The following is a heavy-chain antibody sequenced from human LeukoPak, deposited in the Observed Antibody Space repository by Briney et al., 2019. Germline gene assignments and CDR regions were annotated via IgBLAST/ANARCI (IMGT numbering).Heavy chain of an antibody. CDR3: ARVPSLGLWFGDY. D-gene: IGHD3-10*01. CDR1: GGSFSGYY. V-gene: IGHV4-34*01. Sequence: NPSETLSLTCAVYGGSFSGYYWSWIRQPPGKGLEWIGEINHSGSTNYNPSLKSRVTISVDTSKNQFSLKLSSVTAADTAVYYCARVPSLGLWFGDYWGQGTLVTVSS. J-gene: IGHJ4*02. CDR2: INHSGST.